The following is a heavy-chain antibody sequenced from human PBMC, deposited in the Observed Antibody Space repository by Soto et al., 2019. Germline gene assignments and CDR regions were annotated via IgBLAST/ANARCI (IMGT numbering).Heavy chain of an antibody. D-gene: IGHD3-22*01. CDR3: ARPTRNYYDSSGYYYVPGRNSFAFDI. Sequence: SETLSLTCTVSGGSIGSYYWSWIRQPPGKGLEWIGYIYYSGSTNYNPSLKCRVTISVDTSKNQFSLKLSSVTAADTAVYYCARPTRNYYDSSGYYYVPGRNSFAFDIWGQGTMVTVSS. CDR1: GGSIGSYY. V-gene: IGHV4-59*01. J-gene: IGHJ3*02. CDR2: IYYSGST.